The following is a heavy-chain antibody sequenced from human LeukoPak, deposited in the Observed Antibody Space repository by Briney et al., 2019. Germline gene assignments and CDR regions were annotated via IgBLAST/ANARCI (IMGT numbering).Heavy chain of an antibody. D-gene: IGHD6-19*01. V-gene: IGHV3-23*01. J-gene: IGHJ4*02. Sequence: TGVSLRLSCAASGFTFRSYPMSWVRRSPGKGLEGVSAISGSCGSTYYADSLKGRFTISRDNSKNTLYLQMNSLRAEDTAVYYCAKDSGGYSSGWYEGYFDYWGQGTLITVSS. CDR2: ISGSCGST. CDR1: GFTFRSYP. CDR3: AKDSGGYSSGWYEGYFDY.